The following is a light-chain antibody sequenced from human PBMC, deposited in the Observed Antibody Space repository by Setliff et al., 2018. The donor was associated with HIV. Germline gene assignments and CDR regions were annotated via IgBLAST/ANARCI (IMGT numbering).Light chain of an antibody. Sequence: QSALTQPASVSGSPGQSITISCTGTSSDIGSYNLVSWYQQHPGKAPKLMIYEVTKRPSGVSNRFSGSKSGNTASLTISGLQTEDEADYYCYSFAGSSALFGGGTKSPS. CDR3: YSFAGSSAL. J-gene: IGLJ2*01. V-gene: IGLV2-23*02. CDR2: EVT. CDR1: SSDIGSYNL.